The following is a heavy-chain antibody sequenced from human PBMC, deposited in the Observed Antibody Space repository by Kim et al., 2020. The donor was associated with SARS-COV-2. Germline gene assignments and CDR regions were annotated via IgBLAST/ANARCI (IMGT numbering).Heavy chain of an antibody. D-gene: IGHD3-9*01. V-gene: IGHV3-23*01. CDR3: AKTLSLLRYFDWSNDA. Sequence: GGSLRLSCVATGFTFSSYAMSWVRQAPGKGLEWVSGIIGGSGGSTYYADSVKGRFTISRDNSKNTLSLEMNSLRAEDTAVYYCAKTLSLLRYFDWSNDA. CDR2: IIGGSGGST. CDR1: GFTFSSYA. J-gene: IGHJ3*01.